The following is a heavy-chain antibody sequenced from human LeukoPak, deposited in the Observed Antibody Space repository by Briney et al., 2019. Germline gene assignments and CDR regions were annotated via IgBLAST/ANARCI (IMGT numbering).Heavy chain of an antibody. J-gene: IGHJ4*02. CDR3: ARDQRYCSSSSCPWEPFDY. D-gene: IGHD2-2*01. Sequence: GGSLRLSCAASGFTFSSYWMSWVRQAPGKGLEWVSNIKQDGSEKYYVDSVKGRFTISRDNAKNSLYLQMNSLRAEDTAVYYCARDQRYCSSSSCPWEPFDYWGQGTLVTVSS. CDR2: IKQDGSEK. CDR1: GFTFSSYW. V-gene: IGHV3-7*05.